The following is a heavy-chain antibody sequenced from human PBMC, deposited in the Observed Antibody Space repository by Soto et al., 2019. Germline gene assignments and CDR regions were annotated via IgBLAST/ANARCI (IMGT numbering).Heavy chain of an antibody. Sequence: GGSLRLSCAASGFTFSTYGMNWVRQAPGKGLEWVSVIDGSGDNTYYADSVKGRFTISRDNSKNTLYLQMNNLRADDTALYYCAKVRGSHVYTGVDSWGQGTLVTVSS. CDR1: GFTFSTYG. V-gene: IGHV3-23*01. CDR3: AKVRGSHVYTGVDS. D-gene: IGHD3-16*01. J-gene: IGHJ4*02. CDR2: IDGSGDNT.